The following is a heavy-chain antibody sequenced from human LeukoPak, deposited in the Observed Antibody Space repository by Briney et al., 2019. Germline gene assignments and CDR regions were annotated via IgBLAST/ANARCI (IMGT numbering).Heavy chain of an antibody. CDR1: GGTFSSYA. V-gene: IGHV1-69*04. J-gene: IGHJ4*02. CDR3: ARGSGRHDY. CDR2: IIPILGIA. D-gene: IGHD6-25*01. Sequence: SVKVSCKASGGTFSSYAISWVRQAPGQGLEWMGRIIPILGIANYAQKSQGRVTITADKSTSTAYMELSSLRSEDTAVYYCARGSGRHDYWGQGTLVTVSS.